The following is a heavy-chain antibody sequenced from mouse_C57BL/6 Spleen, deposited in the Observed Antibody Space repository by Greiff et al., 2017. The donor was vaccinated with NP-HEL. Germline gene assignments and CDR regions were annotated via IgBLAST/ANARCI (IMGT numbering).Heavy chain of an antibody. J-gene: IGHJ2*01. CDR3: ARKIHVEGNYLDY. CDR1: GFNIKNTY. V-gene: IGHV14-3*01. Sequence: EVQLQQSVAELVRPGASVKLSCTASGFNIKNTYMHWVKQRPEQGLEWIGRIDPANDNTKYAPKFQGKATITADTSSNTAYLQLSSLTSEDTAIYYGARKIHVEGNYLDYWGQGTTLTVSS. CDR2: IDPANDNT.